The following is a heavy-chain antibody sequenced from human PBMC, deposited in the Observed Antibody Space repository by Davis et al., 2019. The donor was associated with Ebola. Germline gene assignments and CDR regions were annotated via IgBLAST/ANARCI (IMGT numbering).Heavy chain of an antibody. CDR3: ARVGFWTTETHYYYDMDV. CDR2: YGTSADT. J-gene: IGHJ6*04. Sequence: GESLKISCSASGIIFSTYVMSWVRQAPGKGLEWVSTYGTSADTYYADSVKGRFTISRDNAKNSLYLQMNTLRAEDTAVYYCARVGFWTTETHYYYDMDVWGKGTTVTVSS. D-gene: IGHD3/OR15-3a*01. V-gene: IGHV3-69-1*01. CDR1: GIIFSTYV.